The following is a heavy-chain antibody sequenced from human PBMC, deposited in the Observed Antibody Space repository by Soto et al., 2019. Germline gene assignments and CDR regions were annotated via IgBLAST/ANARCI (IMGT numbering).Heavy chain of an antibody. Sequence: PGGSLRLSCVASGFTFSGNVVSWVRQAPGKGLEWISIISGSGGSTYYADSVKGRFTISRDNSNNTLYLQMHSLTAADTAVYYCAKNGCGGDCYSSVAGNWFDPWGQGTLVTVSS. CDR1: GFTFSGNV. D-gene: IGHD2-21*02. CDR2: ISGSGGST. V-gene: IGHV3-23*01. CDR3: AKNGCGGDCYSSVAGNWFDP. J-gene: IGHJ5*02.